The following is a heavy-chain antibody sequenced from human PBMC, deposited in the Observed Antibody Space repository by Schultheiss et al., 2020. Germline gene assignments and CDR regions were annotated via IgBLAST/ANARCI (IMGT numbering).Heavy chain of an antibody. J-gene: IGHJ4*02. CDR1: GFTFSSYW. V-gene: IGHV3-7*01. D-gene: IGHD3-22*01. CDR2: IKQDGSEK. Sequence: GGSLRLSFAASGFTFSSYWMSWVRQAPGKGLEWVANIKQDGSEKYYADSVKGRFTISRDSPKNTLYLQMNSLRAEDTAVYYCAKDWNYYDTSGSSDYWGQGTMVTVSS. CDR3: AKDWNYYDTSGSSDY.